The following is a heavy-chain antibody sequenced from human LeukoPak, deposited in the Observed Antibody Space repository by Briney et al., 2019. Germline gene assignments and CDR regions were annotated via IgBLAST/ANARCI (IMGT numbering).Heavy chain of an antibody. V-gene: IGHV3-48*03. CDR2: IGTTIRGISTM. Sequence: PGGSLRLSCAASGFTFSSYEMNWVRQAPGKGLGWVSFIGTTIRGISTMYYADSVKGRFTISRDNAKNSLYLQMNSLRAEDTAIYYCARDQVGGGIDYWGQGTLVTVSS. CDR1: GFTFSSYE. CDR3: ARDQVGGGIDY. J-gene: IGHJ4*02. D-gene: IGHD1-26*01.